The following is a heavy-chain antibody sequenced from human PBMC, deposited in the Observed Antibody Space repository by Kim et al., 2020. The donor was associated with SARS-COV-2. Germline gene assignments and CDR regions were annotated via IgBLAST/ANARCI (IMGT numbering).Heavy chain of an antibody. CDR3: AKGYSRPLLDAFDI. Sequence: GGSLRLSCAASGFTFDDYAMHWVRQAPGKGLEWVSGISWNSGSIGYADSVKGRFTISRDNAKNSLYLQMNSLRAEDTALYYCAKGYSRPLLDAFDIWGQGTMVTVSS. V-gene: IGHV3-9*01. D-gene: IGHD6-13*01. CDR2: ISWNSGSI. J-gene: IGHJ3*02. CDR1: GFTFDDYA.